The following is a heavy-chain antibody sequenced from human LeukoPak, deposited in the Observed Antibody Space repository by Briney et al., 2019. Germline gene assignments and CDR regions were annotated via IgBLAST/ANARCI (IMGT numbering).Heavy chain of an antibody. Sequence: PGGSLRLSCTASRFTFSDYGMHWVRQPPGKGLEWVAIIWYDGSNKKYEDSVKGRFTISRDNSKNTLYLQMNSLRAEDTAVYYCARGVDYYENSGTIDYWGQGTLVTVSS. CDR1: RFTFSDYG. CDR3: ARGVDYYENSGTIDY. J-gene: IGHJ4*02. D-gene: IGHD3-22*01. CDR2: IWYDGSNK. V-gene: IGHV3-33*01.